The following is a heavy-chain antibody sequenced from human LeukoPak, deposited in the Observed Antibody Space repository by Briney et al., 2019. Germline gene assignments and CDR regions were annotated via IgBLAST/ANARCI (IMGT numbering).Heavy chain of an antibody. J-gene: IGHJ3*01. V-gene: IGHV4-59*12. CDR3: ARMSSYYDSSXYLGDAFD. CDR1: GGSINSYY. Sequence: SETLSLTCTVSGGSINSYYWSWIRQPPGKGLEWIGYIYYSGSTNYNPSLKSRVTISVDTSKNQFSLKLSSVTAADTAVYYCARMSSYYDSSXYLGDAFD. D-gene: IGHD3-22*01. CDR2: IYYSGST.